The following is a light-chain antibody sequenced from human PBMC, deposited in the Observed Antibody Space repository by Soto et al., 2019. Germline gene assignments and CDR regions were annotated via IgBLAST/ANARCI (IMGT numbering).Light chain of an antibody. CDR1: QGMSSY. CDR2: AAS. Sequence: DIPLTQSPSFLSASVGDRVPITCRASQGMSSYLAWYQQKPGKAPKLLIYAASTLQSGVPSRFSGSGSGTEFTLTISSLQPEDFATYYCQQLNSYPRTFGQGTKVEIK. J-gene: IGKJ1*01. CDR3: QQLNSYPRT. V-gene: IGKV1-9*01.